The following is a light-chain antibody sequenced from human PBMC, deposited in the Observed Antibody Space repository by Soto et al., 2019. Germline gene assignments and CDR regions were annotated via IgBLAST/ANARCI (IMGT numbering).Light chain of an antibody. CDR2: GAS. Sequence: EIVMTQSPATLSVSPGERATLYCRASQSVSSNLACYQQKPGQAPRLLIYGASTWATGSPARFSGSGSGTEVTLTISSLQSEDFEVYYCQQYTNWPFMYTFGQGNKLEIK. CDR3: QQYTNWPFMYT. CDR1: QSVSSN. V-gene: IGKV3-15*01. J-gene: IGKJ2*01.